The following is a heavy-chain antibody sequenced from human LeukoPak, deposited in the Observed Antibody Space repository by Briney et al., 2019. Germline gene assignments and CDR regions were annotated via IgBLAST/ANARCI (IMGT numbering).Heavy chain of an antibody. Sequence: ASVNVSCKASVYILTIYDINSVRQATGQGVEGMGWMNPNSGNTGYAQKFQGRVTFTRNTSISTAYMEMSSLRSEATAVYYCARDSRGWYHWFDPWGQGTLVTVSS. CDR2: MNPNSGNT. V-gene: IGHV1-8*03. CDR1: VYILTIYD. D-gene: IGHD6-19*01. J-gene: IGHJ5*02. CDR3: ARDSRGWYHWFDP.